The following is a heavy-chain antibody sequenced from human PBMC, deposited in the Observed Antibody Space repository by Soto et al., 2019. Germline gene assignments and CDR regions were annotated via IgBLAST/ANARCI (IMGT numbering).Heavy chain of an antibody. CDR3: AKRYCTSTTCLSLDFYYYMDV. CDR2: ISGGGDST. V-gene: IGHV3-23*01. Sequence: GGSLRLSCVASGFTFINYALSWVRQPPGKGLEWVSGISGGGDSTYYADSVKGRFTISRDDSRNTLYLQMNSLRADDSAVYYCAKRYCTSTTCLSLDFYYYMDVWGKGTTVTVSS. D-gene: IGHD2-2*01. J-gene: IGHJ6*03. CDR1: GFTFINYA.